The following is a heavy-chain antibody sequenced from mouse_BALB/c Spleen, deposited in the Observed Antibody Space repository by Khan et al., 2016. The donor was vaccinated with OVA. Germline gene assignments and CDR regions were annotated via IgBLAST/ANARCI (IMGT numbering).Heavy chain of an antibody. CDR2: INSNGGST. CDR3: ARRARTRN. Sequence: EVELVESGGGLVQPGGSLKLSCAASGFTFSSYGMSWVRQTPDKRLELVATINSNGGSTYYPDSVKGRFTISRDNAKNNLNLQMSSLKSEDTAMYYCARRARTRNWGQGTTLTVSS. CDR1: GFTFSSYG. V-gene: IGHV5-6-3*01. D-gene: IGHD3-3*01. J-gene: IGHJ2*01.